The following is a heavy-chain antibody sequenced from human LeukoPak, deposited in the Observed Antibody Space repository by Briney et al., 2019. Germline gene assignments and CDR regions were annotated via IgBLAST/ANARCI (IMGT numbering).Heavy chain of an antibody. Sequence: GGSLRLSCAASGFTFSNYAMSWVRQAPGKGLEWVSGISGSGANSYYADSVKGRFTVSRDNSENTLFLQMNSLRAEDTAIYYCAKDRYDYIWGSYHSPWGQGTLVTVSS. CDR1: GFTFSNYA. V-gene: IGHV3-23*01. J-gene: IGHJ5*02. CDR2: ISGSGANS. D-gene: IGHD3-16*02. CDR3: AKDRYDYIWGSYHSP.